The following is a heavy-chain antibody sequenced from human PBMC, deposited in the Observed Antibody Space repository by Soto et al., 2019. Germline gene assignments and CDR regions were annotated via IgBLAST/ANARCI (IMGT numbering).Heavy chain of an antibody. Sequence: KPSETLSLTXAVYGGSFSGYYWSWIRQPPGKGLEWIGEINHSGSTNYNPSLKSRVTISVDTSKNQFSLKLSSVTAADTAVYYCARVSGVLLWFGEFYYYGMDVWGQGTTVTVSS. CDR2: INHSGST. CDR3: ARVSGVLLWFGEFYYYGMDV. V-gene: IGHV4-34*01. J-gene: IGHJ6*02. CDR1: GGSFSGYY. D-gene: IGHD3-10*01.